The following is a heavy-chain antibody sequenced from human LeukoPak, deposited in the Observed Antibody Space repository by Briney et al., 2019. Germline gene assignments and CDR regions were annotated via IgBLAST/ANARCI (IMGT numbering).Heavy chain of an antibody. CDR2: IYYSGST. D-gene: IGHD3-16*01. CDR3: ARYGLIRGFEY. CDR1: GGSISSHY. V-gene: IGHV4-59*11. J-gene: IGHJ4*02. Sequence: PSETLSLTCTVSGGSISSHYWSWIRQPPGKELEWIGYIYYSGSTNYSPSLKSRVTISVDTSKNQFSLKLSSVTAADTAVYYCARYGLIRGFEYWGQGTLVTVSS.